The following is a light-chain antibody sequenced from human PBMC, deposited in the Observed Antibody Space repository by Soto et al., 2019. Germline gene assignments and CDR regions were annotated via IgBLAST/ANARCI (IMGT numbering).Light chain of an antibody. Sequence: EVVMRQSPATLSVSPGEGATLPFRASQGIGDTLAWYQHKPGQTPRLLIYDTSTRATGVPTRFSGSRSGAEFTLTINSLQSEDFAVYYCQPYNNWPLTFGGGTKVDIK. V-gene: IGKV3-15*01. CDR2: DTS. J-gene: IGKJ4*01. CDR1: QGIGDT. CDR3: QPYNNWPLT.